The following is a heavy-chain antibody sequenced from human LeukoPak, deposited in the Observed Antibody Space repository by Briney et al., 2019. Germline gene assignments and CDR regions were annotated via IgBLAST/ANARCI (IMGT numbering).Heavy chain of an antibody. Sequence: PGGSLRLSCAASGFTFSSYSMNWVRQAPGKGLEWVSSISRSSSYRYYADSVKGRFTISRDNAKNSLYLQMNSLRAEDTAVYYCARDYCSDVSCYYFDYWGQGTLVTVSS. CDR2: ISRSSSYR. V-gene: IGHV3-21*01. CDR3: ARDYCSDVSCYYFDY. CDR1: GFTFSSYS. D-gene: IGHD2-15*01. J-gene: IGHJ4*02.